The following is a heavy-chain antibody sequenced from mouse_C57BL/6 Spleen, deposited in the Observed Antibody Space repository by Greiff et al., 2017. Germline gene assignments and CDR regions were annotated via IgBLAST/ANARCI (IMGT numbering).Heavy chain of an antibody. D-gene: IGHD2-3*01. Sequence: EVKLVESGPGLAKPSQTLSLTCSVSGYSITSDYWNWIRKFPGNKLEYMGYISYSGSTYYNPSLKSRISITRDTSKNQSYLQLNSVTTEDTATYYCARARLLDGYFLFDYWGQGTTLTVSS. CDR2: ISYSGST. V-gene: IGHV3-8*01. CDR1: GYSITSDY. J-gene: IGHJ2*01. CDR3: ARARLLDGYFLFDY.